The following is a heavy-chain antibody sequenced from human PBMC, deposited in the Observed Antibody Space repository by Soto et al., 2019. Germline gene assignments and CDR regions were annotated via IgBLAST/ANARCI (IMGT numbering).Heavy chain of an antibody. Sequence: ASLKVSCKASCYTFTSYGIGWGRQAPGQGLEWMGWISAYNGNTNYAQKLQGRVTMTTDTSTSTAYMELRSLRSDDTAVYYCARHSTEYYDSSLDYWGQGSLV. D-gene: IGHD3-22*01. J-gene: IGHJ4*02. CDR3: ARHSTEYYDSSLDY. CDR2: ISAYNGNT. V-gene: IGHV1-18*01. CDR1: CYTFTSYG.